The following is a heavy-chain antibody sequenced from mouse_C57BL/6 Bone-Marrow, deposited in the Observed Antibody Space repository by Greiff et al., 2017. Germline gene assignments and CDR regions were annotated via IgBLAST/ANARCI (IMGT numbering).Heavy chain of an antibody. CDR3: ARGGWLLPYWYFDV. V-gene: IGHV5-17*01. J-gene: IGHJ1*03. Sequence: EVKLMESGGGLVKPGGSLKLSCAASGFTFSDYGMHWVRQAPGKGLGWVAYISSGSSTIYYADTVKGRFTISRENAKNTLFLQMTSLRSEDTAMYYCARGGWLLPYWYFDVWGTGTTVTVSS. CDR2: ISSGSSTI. D-gene: IGHD2-3*01. CDR1: GFTFSDYG.